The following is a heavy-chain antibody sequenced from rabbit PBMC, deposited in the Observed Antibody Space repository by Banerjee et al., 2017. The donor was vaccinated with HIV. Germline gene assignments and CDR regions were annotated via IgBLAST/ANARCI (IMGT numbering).Heavy chain of an antibody. CDR3: ARAVSSGWGGFFNL. CDR1: GFSFSSNYW. Sequence: QSLEESGGDLVKPGASLTLTCTASGFSFSSNYWICWVRQAPGKGLEWIASIDTGDGRTYYASWVNGRFTVSLDNAQNTVFLQMTSLTVADTATYFCARAVSSGWGGFFNLWGQGTLVTVS. J-gene: IGHJ4*01. CDR2: IDTGDGRT. V-gene: IGHV1S40*01. D-gene: IGHD4-1*01.